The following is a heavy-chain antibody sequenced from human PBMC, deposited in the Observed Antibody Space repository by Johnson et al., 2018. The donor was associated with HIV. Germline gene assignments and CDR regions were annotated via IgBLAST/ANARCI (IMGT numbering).Heavy chain of an antibody. Sequence: VQLVESGGGLVQPGGSLRLSCAGSGITVSTNYMTWVRQGPGKGLEWVSVINSGRDTYYADSVRGRFTISRDNSKNTVYLQMNNLRAEDTAVYYCARGCRDGYTCDVFDIWGQGTMVTVSS. V-gene: IGHV3-66*01. D-gene: IGHD5-24*01. CDR2: INSGRDT. CDR1: GITVSTNY. J-gene: IGHJ3*02. CDR3: ARGCRDGYTCDVFDI.